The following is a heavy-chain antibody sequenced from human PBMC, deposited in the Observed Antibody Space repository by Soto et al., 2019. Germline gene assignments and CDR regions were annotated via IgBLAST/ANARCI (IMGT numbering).Heavy chain of an antibody. Sequence: QLQLQESGPGLVKPSETLSLTCTVSGGSISSSSYYWGWIRQPPGQGLEWIGSIYYSGSTYYNPSLKSRVTISVDTSKNQFSLKLSSVTAADTAVYYCASILWFGESYFDYLGQGTLVTVSS. D-gene: IGHD3-10*01. V-gene: IGHV4-39*01. J-gene: IGHJ4*02. CDR2: IYYSGST. CDR1: GGSISSSSYY. CDR3: ASILWFGESYFDY.